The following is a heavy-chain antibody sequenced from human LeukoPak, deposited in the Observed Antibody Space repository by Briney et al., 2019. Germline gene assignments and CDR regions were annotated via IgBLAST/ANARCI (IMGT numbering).Heavy chain of an antibody. D-gene: IGHD3-22*01. Sequence: GGSLRLSCAASGFTFSHYWMSWVRQAPGKGLEWVAVISYDGSNKYYADSVKGRFTISRDNSKNTLYLQMNSLRAEDTAVYYCAKVPGYDSSGYFDYWGQGTLVTVSS. CDR1: GFTFSHYW. J-gene: IGHJ4*02. CDR2: ISYDGSNK. CDR3: AKVPGYDSSGYFDY. V-gene: IGHV3-30*18.